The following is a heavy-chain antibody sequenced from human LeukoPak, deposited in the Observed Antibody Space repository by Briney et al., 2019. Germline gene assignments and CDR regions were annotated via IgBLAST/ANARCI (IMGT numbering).Heavy chain of an antibody. Sequence: GASVKVSCKPSGFPFTTYGFSWVRQAPGQGLEWMGWISAYNGDTNYAQKFQGRLTMTTDISTTTAYMELRSLRSDDTAVYYCARDHSSSCQLLDYWGQGTLVTVSS. J-gene: IGHJ4*02. CDR1: GFPFTTYG. CDR2: ISAYNGDT. CDR3: ARDHSSSCQLLDY. D-gene: IGHD6-13*01. V-gene: IGHV1-18*01.